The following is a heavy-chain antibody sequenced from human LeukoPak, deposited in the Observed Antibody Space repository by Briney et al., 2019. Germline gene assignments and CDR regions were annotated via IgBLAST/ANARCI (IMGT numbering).Heavy chain of an antibody. CDR1: GYTFTGYY. D-gene: IGHD3-10*01. CDR3: ARDIGDYYGAGSSFDY. CDR2: INPNSGGT. V-gene: IGHV1-2*02. J-gene: IGHJ4*02. Sequence: ASVMVSYKASGYTFTGYYMHWVRQAPGQGLEWMGWINPNSGGTNYAQNFQGRVTMTRDASSSTAYMELSRLSSDDTAVYYCARDIGDYYGAGSSFDYWGQGTLVTVSS.